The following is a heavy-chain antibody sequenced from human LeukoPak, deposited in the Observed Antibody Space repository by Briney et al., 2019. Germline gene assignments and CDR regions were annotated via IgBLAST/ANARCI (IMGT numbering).Heavy chain of an antibody. CDR2: ISGSGVNT. D-gene: IGHD1-14*01. J-gene: IGHJ4*02. Sequence: PGGSQRLSCAASGFTFTNYAMIWVRQAPGEGLEWVSSISGSGVNTYYPVSVKGRLTIPRDNYLNTVYLQMHGLRGEDAATFFWAKAEPATWSFDYWGQGTLVTVSS. V-gene: IGHV3-23*01. CDR3: AKAEPATWSFDY. CDR1: GFTFTNYA.